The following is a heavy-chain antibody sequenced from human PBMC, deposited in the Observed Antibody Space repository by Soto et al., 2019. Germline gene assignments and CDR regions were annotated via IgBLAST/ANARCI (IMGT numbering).Heavy chain of an antibody. CDR1: GYSFTSYW. CDR3: ARQWSPLGVYYGMDV. D-gene: IGHD2-8*01. V-gene: IGHV5-51*01. J-gene: IGHJ6*02. Sequence: PGESLKISCKGSGYSFTSYWIGWVRQMPGKGLEWMGIIYPGDSDTRYSPSFQGQVTISADKSISTAYLQWSSLKASDTAMYYCARQWSPLGVYYGMDVWGQGTTVTVSS. CDR2: IYPGDSDT.